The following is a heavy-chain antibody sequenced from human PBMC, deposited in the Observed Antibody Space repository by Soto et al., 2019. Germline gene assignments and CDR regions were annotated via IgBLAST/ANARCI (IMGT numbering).Heavy chain of an antibody. CDR2: MNPNSGNT. D-gene: IGHD1-26*01. V-gene: IGHV1-8*01. CDR1: GYTFTSYD. J-gene: IGHJ3*02. CDR3: ARGEATPGAFDI. Sequence: ASVKVSCKASGYTFTSYDINWVRQATGQGLEWMGWMNPNSGNTGYAQKFQGRVTMTTDTSTSTAYMELRSLRSEDTAVYYCARGEATPGAFDIWGQGTMVTVSS.